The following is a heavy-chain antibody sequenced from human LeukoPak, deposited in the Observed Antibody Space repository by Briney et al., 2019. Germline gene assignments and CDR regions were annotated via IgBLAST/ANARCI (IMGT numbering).Heavy chain of an antibody. CDR1: GFTFSSYG. CDR2: IWYDGSNK. D-gene: IGHD3-3*01. CDR3: ARVPSPFWNRDDYFDY. J-gene: IGHJ4*02. Sequence: GGSLRLSCAASGFTFSSYGMHWVRQAPGKGLEWVAVIWYDGSNKYYADSVKGQFTISRDNSKNTLYLQMNSLRAEDTAVYYCARVPSPFWNRDDYFDYWGQGTLVTVSS. V-gene: IGHV3-33*01.